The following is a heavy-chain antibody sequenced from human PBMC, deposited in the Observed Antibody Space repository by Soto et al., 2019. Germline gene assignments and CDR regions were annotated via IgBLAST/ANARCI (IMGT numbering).Heavy chain of an antibody. CDR2: IKQDGSEK. V-gene: IGHV3-7*03. Sequence: GGSLRLSCAASGFTFSSYWMSWVRQAPGKGLEWVANIKQDGSEKYYVDSVKGRFTISRDNAKNSLYLQMNSLRAEDTAVYYCARDGLRFLEWSHYFDYWGQGTLVTVSS. CDR3: ARDGLRFLEWSHYFDY. J-gene: IGHJ4*02. D-gene: IGHD3-3*01. CDR1: GFTFSSYW.